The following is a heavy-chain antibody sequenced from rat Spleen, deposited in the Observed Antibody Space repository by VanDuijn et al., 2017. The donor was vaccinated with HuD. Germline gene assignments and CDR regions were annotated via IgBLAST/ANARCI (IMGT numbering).Heavy chain of an antibody. D-gene: IGHD4-1*01. CDR1: GFTFSDYN. V-gene: IGHV5S10*01. CDR2: IIYDGSRT. J-gene: IGHJ1*01. Sequence: EVQLVESGGGLVQPGRSLKLSCAASGFTFSDYNMAWVRQAPKKGLEWVATIIYDGSRTYYRDSVKGRFTISRDNAKSTLYLQMDSLRSEDTATYYSATRGGLGYFDFWGPGTMVTVSS. CDR3: ATRGGLGYFDF.